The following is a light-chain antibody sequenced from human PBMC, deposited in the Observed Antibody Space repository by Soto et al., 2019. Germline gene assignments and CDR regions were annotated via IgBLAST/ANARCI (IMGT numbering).Light chain of an antibody. J-gene: IGLJ1*01. CDR1: SSDVGGYNF. V-gene: IGLV2-8*01. Sequence: QSALTQPPSASGSPGQSVTISCTGTSSDVGGYNFVSWYQQHPGKAPKLIISEVSKRPSGVPDRFSGSKSGNTASLTVSGLQAEDEADYYCSAYAGSSNGVFGTGTQLTVL. CDR2: EVS. CDR3: SAYAGSSNGV.